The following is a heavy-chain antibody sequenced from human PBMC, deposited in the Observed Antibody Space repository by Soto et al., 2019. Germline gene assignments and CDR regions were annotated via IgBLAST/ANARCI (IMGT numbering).Heavy chain of an antibody. CDR2: IYYSGST. CDR1: GGTISSCQ. J-gene: IGHJ5*02. Sequence: SATLSLTGTVSGGTISSCQWSWIRQPPGKGLEWIGYIYYSGSTNYNPSLKSRVTISVDTSKNQFSLKLSSVTAADTAVYYCARDDSSGSPFDPWGQGTLVTVSS. D-gene: IGHD1-26*01. CDR3: ARDDSSGSPFDP. V-gene: IGHV4-59*01.